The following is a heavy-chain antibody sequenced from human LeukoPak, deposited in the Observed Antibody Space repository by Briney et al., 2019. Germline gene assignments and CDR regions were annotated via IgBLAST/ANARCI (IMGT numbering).Heavy chain of an antibody. D-gene: IGHD5-24*01. CDR2: ISGSGGST. J-gene: IGHJ4*02. CDR3: ARDGRGWLQF. V-gene: IGHV3-23*01. Sequence: GGSLRLSCAASGFTFSSYAMSWVRQAPGKGLEWVSAISGSGGSTYYADSVKGRFTISRDNAKNSLYLQMNSLRAEDTAVYYCARDGRGWLQFWGQGTLVTVSS. CDR1: GFTFSSYA.